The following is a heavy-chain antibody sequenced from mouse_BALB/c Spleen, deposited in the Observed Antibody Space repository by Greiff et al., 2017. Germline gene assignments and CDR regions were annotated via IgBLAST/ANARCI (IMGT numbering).Heavy chain of an antibody. CDR3: AKPGGYWYFDV. J-gene: IGHJ1*01. CDR1: GFSLTSYG. Sequence: QVQLKQSGPGLAAPSQSLSITCTVSGFSLTSYGVRWVRQPPGKGLEWLGVIWGDGSTNYHSALISRLSISKDNSKSQVFLKLNSLQTDDPAAYYCAKPGGYWYFDVWGAGTTVTVAS. V-gene: IGHV2-3*01. D-gene: IGHD1-1*02. CDR2: IWGDGST.